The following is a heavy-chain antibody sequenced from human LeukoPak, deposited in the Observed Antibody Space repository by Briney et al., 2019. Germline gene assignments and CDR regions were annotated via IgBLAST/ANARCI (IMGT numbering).Heavy chain of an antibody. CDR1: GYSFTVYY. CDR3: ARDPPSKSYYDSSGYPPHFDY. CDR2: INPNSGGT. V-gene: IGHV1-2*02. D-gene: IGHD3-22*01. Sequence: ASVKVSCKASGYSFTVYYMHWVRQAPGQGLEWMGWINPNSGGTNYAQKFQGRVTMTRDTSISTAYMELSRLRSDDTAVYYCARDPPSKSYYDSSGYPPHFDYWGQGTLVTVSS. J-gene: IGHJ4*02.